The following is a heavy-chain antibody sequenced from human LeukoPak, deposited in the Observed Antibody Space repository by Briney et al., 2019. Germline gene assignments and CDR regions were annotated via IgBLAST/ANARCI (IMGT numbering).Heavy chain of an antibody. CDR2: INPSGGST. J-gene: IGHJ5*02. CDR1: GYTFTSYY. D-gene: IGHD3-22*01. CDR3: ARALEDSSGYSYNWFDP. Sequence: ASVKVSCKASGYTFTSYYMHWVRQAPGQGLEWMGIINPSGGSTSYAQKFQGRVTMTRDTSTSTVYMELSSLRSEDTAVYYCARALEDSSGYSYNWFDPWGQGTLVTVSS. V-gene: IGHV1-46*01.